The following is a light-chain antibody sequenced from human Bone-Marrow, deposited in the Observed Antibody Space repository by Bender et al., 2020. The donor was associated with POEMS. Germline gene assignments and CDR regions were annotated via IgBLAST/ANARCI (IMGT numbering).Light chain of an antibody. Sequence: QSALTQPPSASGAPGQRVTISCSGSSSNIGTNYVYWYQQLPGTAPKLLIYSNDQRPSGVPDRFSGSKSGTSASLAISGLRSEDEADYYCAAWDDSLNGFVIFGGGTKLTVL. CDR2: SND. J-gene: IGLJ2*01. V-gene: IGLV1-47*02. CDR3: AAWDDSLNGFVI. CDR1: SSNIGTNY.